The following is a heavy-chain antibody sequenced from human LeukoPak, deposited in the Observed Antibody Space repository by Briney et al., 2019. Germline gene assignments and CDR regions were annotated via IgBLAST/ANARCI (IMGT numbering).Heavy chain of an antibody. CDR3: ASCHLPLSGSYYSDAFDI. Sequence: ASVKVSCKASGYTFTGYYMHWARQAPGQGLEWMGWNNPNSGGTNYAQKFQGRVTMTRDTSISTAYMELSRLRSDDTAVYYCASCHLPLSGSYYSDAFDIWGQGTMVTVSS. CDR1: GYTFTGYY. V-gene: IGHV1-2*02. J-gene: IGHJ3*02. CDR2: NNPNSGGT. D-gene: IGHD1-26*01.